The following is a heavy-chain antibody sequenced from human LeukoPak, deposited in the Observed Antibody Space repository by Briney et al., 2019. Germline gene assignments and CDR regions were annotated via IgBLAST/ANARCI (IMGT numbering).Heavy chain of an antibody. CDR3: AKDRFGELLYDY. V-gene: IGHV3-23*01. Sequence: PGGSLRLSCAASGFTFSSYAMSWLLQAPGKGLESVSAISGSGGSTYYADSVKGRFTISRDNSKNTLYLQMNSLRAEDTAVYYCAKDRFGELLYDYRGQGTLVTVSS. CDR1: GFTFSSYA. J-gene: IGHJ4*02. CDR2: ISGSGGST. D-gene: IGHD3-10*01.